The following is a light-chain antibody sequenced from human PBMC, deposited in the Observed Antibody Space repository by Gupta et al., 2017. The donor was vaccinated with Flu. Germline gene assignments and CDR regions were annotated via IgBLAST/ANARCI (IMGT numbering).Light chain of an antibody. Sequence: QSALPQPASVSGSPAQSITISCTATSSDVGDYNYVSWYQHHPGKAPKLMIYEVSNRPSGVSNRFSGSKSGNTASLTISGLQAEDEADYYCSSYTSSTTRVFGTGTKVTVL. CDR1: SSDVGDYNY. V-gene: IGLV2-14*01. J-gene: IGLJ1*01. CDR3: SSYTSSTTRV. CDR2: EVS.